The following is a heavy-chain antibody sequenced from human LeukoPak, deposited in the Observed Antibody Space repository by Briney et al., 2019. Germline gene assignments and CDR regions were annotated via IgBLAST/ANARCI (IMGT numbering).Heavy chain of an antibody. CDR2: ISGSGGST. Sequence: GGSLRLSCAASGFTFSSYAMSWVRQAPGKGLEWVSAISGSGGSTYYADSVKGRFTISRDISKNTLYLQMNSLRAEDTAVYYCAKAPPSSHSYYYGMDVWGQGTTFTVS. J-gene: IGHJ6*02. CDR3: AKAPPSSHSYYYGMDV. V-gene: IGHV3-23*01. D-gene: IGHD6-13*01. CDR1: GFTFSSYA.